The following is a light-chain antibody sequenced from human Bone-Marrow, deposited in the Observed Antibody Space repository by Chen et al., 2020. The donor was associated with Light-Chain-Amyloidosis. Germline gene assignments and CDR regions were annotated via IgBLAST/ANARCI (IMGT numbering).Light chain of an antibody. CDR1: GNDVGIYKL. CDR3: CSFAGGVVP. Sequence: QSALSQPASVSGSPGQSITISCTGAGNDVGIYKLVSWYQHHPGKAPKLIIYEATARPSGVSTRFSGSQSGNTASLTISGLQAEDEADYYCCSFAGGVVPFGGGTKVTVL. V-gene: IGLV2-23*01. J-gene: IGLJ2*01. CDR2: EAT.